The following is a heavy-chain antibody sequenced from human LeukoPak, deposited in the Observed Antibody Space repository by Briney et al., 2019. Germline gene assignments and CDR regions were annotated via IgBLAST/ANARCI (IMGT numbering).Heavy chain of an antibody. CDR3: ATVSYYYDSSGYQGYFQH. J-gene: IGHJ1*01. CDR2: FDPEDGET. Sequence: ASVKVSCKVSGYTLTELSIHWVRQAPGKGLEWMGGFDPEDGETIYAQRFQGRVTMAEDTSTDTAYMELSSLRSEDAAVYYCATVSYYYDSSGYQGYFQHWGQGTLVTVSS. V-gene: IGHV1-24*01. D-gene: IGHD3-22*01. CDR1: GYTLTELS.